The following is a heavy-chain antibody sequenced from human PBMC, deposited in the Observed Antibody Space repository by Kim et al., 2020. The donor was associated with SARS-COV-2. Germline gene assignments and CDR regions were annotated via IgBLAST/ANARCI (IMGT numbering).Heavy chain of an antibody. CDR3: AREAPGITGTDNYFDY. D-gene: IGHD1-20*01. CDR1: GYTFTGYY. J-gene: IGHJ4*02. Sequence: ASVKVSCKASGYTFTGYYIHWVRQAPGQGLEWMGRINPKSGGTNYAQKFQGRVTMTRDTSISTAYMELSRLRSDDTAVYYCAREAPGITGTDNYFDYWGQGPLVTVSS. V-gene: IGHV1-2*06. CDR2: INPKSGGT.